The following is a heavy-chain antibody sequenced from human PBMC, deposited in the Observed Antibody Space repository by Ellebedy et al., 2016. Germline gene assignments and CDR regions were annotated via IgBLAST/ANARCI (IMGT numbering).Heavy chain of an antibody. CDR1: GGSFSGYY. V-gene: IGHV4-34*01. D-gene: IGHD3-22*01. J-gene: IGHJ4*01. Sequence: SETLSLTXAVYGGSFSGYYWSWLRQSPGKGLEWIGEINHSGSTNYNPSLKSRVTLLVDTSKNQFSLKLSSVTAADTAVYYCAGQSASGYHWGHGMLVTVSS. CDR2: INHSGST. CDR3: AGQSASGYH.